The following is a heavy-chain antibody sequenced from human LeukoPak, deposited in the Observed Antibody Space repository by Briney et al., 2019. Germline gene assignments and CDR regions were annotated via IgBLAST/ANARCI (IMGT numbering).Heavy chain of an antibody. CDR2: IGHDGADK. V-gene: IGHV3-30*04. CDR1: GFTFSHYA. D-gene: IGHD3-22*01. Sequence: PGGSLRLSCAASGFTFSHYALHWVRQAPGKGLEWVALIGHDGADKYYADPVKGRFLISRDNSKNILFLQMNSLIIEDTAVYYCARNSDYYDYSPQSVWGQGTLVTVS. CDR3: ARNSDYYDYSPQSV. J-gene: IGHJ4*02.